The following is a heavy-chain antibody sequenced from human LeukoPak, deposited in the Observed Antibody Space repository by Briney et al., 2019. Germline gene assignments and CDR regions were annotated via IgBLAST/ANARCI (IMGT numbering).Heavy chain of an antibody. J-gene: IGHJ3*02. Sequence: GGSLRLSCAASGFTFSTYGMHWVRQAPGKGLEWVALVWSDGNGKFYADSVKGRFTISRDNSKNTLYLQMNSLRAEDTAVYYCARVRKYSSGWYDAFDIWGQGTMVTVSS. CDR1: GFTFSTYG. D-gene: IGHD6-19*01. V-gene: IGHV3-33*01. CDR3: ARVRKYSSGWYDAFDI. CDR2: VWSDGNGK.